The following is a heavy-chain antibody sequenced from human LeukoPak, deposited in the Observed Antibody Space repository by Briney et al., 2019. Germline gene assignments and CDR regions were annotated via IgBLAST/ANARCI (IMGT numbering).Heavy chain of an antibody. CDR1: GYRFTSYW. D-gene: IGHD5-18*01. Sequence: GESLKISCKGSGYRFTSYWISWVRQMPGKGLEWMGRIDPSDSYTNYSPSFQGHVTISADKSISTAYLQWSSLKASDTAMYYCARHFDSSYGPFLWGQGTLVTVSS. J-gene: IGHJ4*02. V-gene: IGHV5-10-1*01. CDR3: ARHFDSSYGPFL. CDR2: IDPSDSYT.